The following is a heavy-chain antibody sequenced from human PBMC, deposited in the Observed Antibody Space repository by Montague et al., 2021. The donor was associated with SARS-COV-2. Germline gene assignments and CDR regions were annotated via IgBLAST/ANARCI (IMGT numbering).Heavy chain of an antibody. Sequence: SWSTYYHPSLNSRFPISVDTSKNQFSLKLSSVTAADTAVYYCARHMGQVYGGNTNVPTFGYWGQGTLVTVSA. J-gene: IGHJ4*02. D-gene: IGHD4-23*01. V-gene: IGHV4-39*01. CDR3: ARHMGQVYGGNTNVPTFGY. CDR2: SWST.